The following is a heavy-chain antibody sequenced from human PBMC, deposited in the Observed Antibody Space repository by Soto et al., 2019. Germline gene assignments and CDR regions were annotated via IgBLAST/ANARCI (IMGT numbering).Heavy chain of an antibody. CDR2: ISAYNGNT. CDR1: GYTFTSYG. J-gene: IGHJ5*02. D-gene: IGHD2-15*01. CDR3: ARDRVVVVAATVGYWFDP. Sequence: QVQLVQSGAEVKKPGASVKVSCKASGYTFTSYGISWVRQAPGQGLEWMGWISAYNGNTNYAQKLQGRVTMTTDTATSTAYMELRSLISDDTAVYYCARDRVVVVAATVGYWFDPWGQGTLVTVSS. V-gene: IGHV1-18*01.